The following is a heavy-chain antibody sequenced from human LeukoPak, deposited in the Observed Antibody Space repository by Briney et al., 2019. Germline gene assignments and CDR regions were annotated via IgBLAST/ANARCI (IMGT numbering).Heavy chain of an antibody. CDR1: GFTFSTYW. CDR2: IKQDGSEK. CDR3: APRPGYYDSSGPPGGDY. J-gene: IGHJ4*02. D-gene: IGHD3-22*01. V-gene: IGHV3-7*01. Sequence: GGSLRLSCAASGFTFSTYWMSWVRQAPGKGLEWVANIKQDGSEKYYVDSVKGRFTISRDNAKNSLYLQMNSLRAEDTAVYYCAPRPGYYDSSGPPGGDYWGQGTLVTVSS.